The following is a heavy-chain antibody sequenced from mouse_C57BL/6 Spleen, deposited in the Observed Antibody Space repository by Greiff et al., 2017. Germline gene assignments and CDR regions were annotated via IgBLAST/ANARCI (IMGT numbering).Heavy chain of an antibody. CDR3: ARGGTYDYDGGDWYFDV. CDR1: GYAFTNYL. D-gene: IGHD2-4*01. CDR2: INPGSGGT. Sequence: VQLQESGAELVRPGTSVKVSCKASGYAFTNYLIEWVKQRPGQGLEWIGVINPGSGGTNYNEKFKGKATLTAEKSSSTAYMQLRSLTSEDSAVYFCARGGTYDYDGGDWYFDVWGTGTTVTVDS. J-gene: IGHJ1*03. V-gene: IGHV1-54*01.